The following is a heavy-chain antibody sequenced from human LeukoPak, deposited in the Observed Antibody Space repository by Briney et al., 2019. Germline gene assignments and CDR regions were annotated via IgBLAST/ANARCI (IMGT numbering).Heavy chain of an antibody. CDR1: GYTFTSYG. D-gene: IGHD6-19*01. Sequence: ASVKVSCKASGYTFTSYGISWVRQAPGQGLEWMGWISAYNGNTNYAQKLQGRVTMTTDTSISTAYMELSRLRSDDTAVHYCARDLGQWLVESHWGQGTLVTVSS. V-gene: IGHV1-18*01. CDR2: ISAYNGNT. J-gene: IGHJ4*02. CDR3: ARDLGQWLVESH.